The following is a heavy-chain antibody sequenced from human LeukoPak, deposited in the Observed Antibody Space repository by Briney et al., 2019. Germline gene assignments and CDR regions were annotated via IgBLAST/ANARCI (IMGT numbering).Heavy chain of an antibody. V-gene: IGHV1-8*01. CDR2: MNPNSGNT. CDR3: AIDYGDYYGIFDY. Sequence: GASVKVSCKASGYTFTSYDINWVRQATGQGLEWMGWMNPNSGNTGYAQKFQGRVTMTRNTSISTAYMELSSLRSEDTAVYYCAIDYGDYYGIFDYWGPGTLVTVSS. J-gene: IGHJ4*02. D-gene: IGHD4-17*01. CDR1: GYTFTSYD.